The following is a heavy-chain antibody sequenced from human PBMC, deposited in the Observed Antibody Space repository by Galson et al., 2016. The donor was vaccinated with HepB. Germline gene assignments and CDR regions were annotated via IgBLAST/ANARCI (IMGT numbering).Heavy chain of an antibody. CDR2: ISDDGSNK. J-gene: IGHJ4*02. CDR1: GFAFTTFA. CDR3: AKDWCRSTTRSGYFDY. Sequence: SLRLSCAASGFAFTTFAMHWVRQAPGKGLAWVAVISDDGSNKYYADHVKGRFTISRDNTKNTLYLQINSLGAEDTAVYYCAKDWCRSTTRSGYFDYWGQGTLVTASS. D-gene: IGHD2-2*01. V-gene: IGHV3-30*18.